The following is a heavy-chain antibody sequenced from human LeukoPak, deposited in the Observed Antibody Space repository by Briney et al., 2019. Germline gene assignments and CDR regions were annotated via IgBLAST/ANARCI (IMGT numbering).Heavy chain of an antibody. V-gene: IGHV4-59*01. CDR2: IYYSGST. J-gene: IGHJ2*01. CDR3: ARTSSGWAPPQPAWHFDL. Sequence: PSETLSLTCGVSGGYMNSYYWGWVRQPPGKGLEWIGYIYYSGSTKYNPSLESRVTISVDTSQRQFSLTLISVTAADTAVYYCARTSSGWAPPQPAWHFDLWGRGTLVTVSS. D-gene: IGHD6-19*01. CDR1: GGYMNSYY.